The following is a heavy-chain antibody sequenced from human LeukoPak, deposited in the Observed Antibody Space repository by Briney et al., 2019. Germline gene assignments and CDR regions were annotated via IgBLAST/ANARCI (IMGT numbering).Heavy chain of an antibody. Sequence: SETLSLTCAVYGGSFSGYYWSWIRQPPGKGLEWIREINHSGSTNYNPSLKSRVTISVDTSKNQFSLKLSSVTAADTAVYYCARPPYSSGLGGNWFDPWGQGTLVTVSS. CDR3: ARPPYSSGLGGNWFDP. D-gene: IGHD6-19*01. CDR1: GGSFSGYY. J-gene: IGHJ5*02. CDR2: INHSGST. V-gene: IGHV4-34*01.